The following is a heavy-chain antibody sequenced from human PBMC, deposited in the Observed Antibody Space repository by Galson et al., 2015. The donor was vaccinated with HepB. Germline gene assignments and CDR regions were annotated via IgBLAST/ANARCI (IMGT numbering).Heavy chain of an antibody. CDR2: ITGDGDTR. J-gene: IGHJ4*02. Sequence: SLRLSCAASGFTFSEYAMNWVRQAPGKGLEWVSGITGDGDTRGYADSARGRFTISRDNSKNTLYLQMNSLRAEDTAVYYCARDNYLGGGSYSNVFGYWGQGTLVTVSS. D-gene: IGHD1-26*01. V-gene: IGHV3-23*01. CDR1: GFTFSEYA. CDR3: ARDNYLGGGSYSNVFGY.